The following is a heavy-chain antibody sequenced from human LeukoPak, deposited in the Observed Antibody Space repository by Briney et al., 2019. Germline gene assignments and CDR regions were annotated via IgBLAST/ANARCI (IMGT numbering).Heavy chain of an antibody. CDR2: IIPIFGTA. CDR1: GGTFSSYA. CDR3: ARSDRLPTMIVVVDYYYYGMDV. D-gene: IGHD3-22*01. J-gene: IGHJ6*02. V-gene: IGHV1-69*13. Sequence: GASVKFSCKASGGTFSSYAISWVRQAPGQGLEWMGGIIPIFGTANYAQKFQGRATITADESTSTAYMELSSLRSEDTAVYYCARSDRLPTMIVVVDYYYYGMDVWGQGTTVTVSS.